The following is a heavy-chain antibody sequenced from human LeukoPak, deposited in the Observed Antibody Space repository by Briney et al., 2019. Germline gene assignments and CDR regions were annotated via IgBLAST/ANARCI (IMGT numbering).Heavy chain of an antibody. CDR3: ARGVSSGSYYNPFDS. D-gene: IGHD1-26*01. CDR2: ISHTEST. V-gene: IGHV4-34*01. J-gene: IGHJ4*02. Sequence: PSETLSLTCAVYGGSFSGYYWSRIRQPPGRRLEWIGEISHTESTTYNPSLKSRVTISVDKSKNQFSLKLKSLTAADTAIYYCARGVSSGSYYNPFDSWGQGTLVTVFS. CDR1: GGSFSGYY.